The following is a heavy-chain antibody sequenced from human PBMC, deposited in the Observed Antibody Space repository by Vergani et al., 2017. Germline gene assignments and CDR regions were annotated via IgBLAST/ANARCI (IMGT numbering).Heavy chain of an antibody. D-gene: IGHD6-19*01. CDR3: ARQVAVAGKWWGPYYYYGMDV. V-gene: IGHV4-61*02. Sequence: QVHLNEAGPGLVKPSQTLSLTCTVSGASITSGSFYWSWIRQPAGKGLEWIGRIHASGTKNYNPSLRSRVTLSVDTSKNQLSLKMISMTAADTAVYYCARQVAVAGKWWGPYYYYGMDVWGQGTTVTVSS. CDR1: GASITSGSFY. CDR2: IHASGTK. J-gene: IGHJ6*02.